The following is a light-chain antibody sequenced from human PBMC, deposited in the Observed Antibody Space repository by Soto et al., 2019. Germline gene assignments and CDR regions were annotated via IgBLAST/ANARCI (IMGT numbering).Light chain of an antibody. J-gene: IGKJ1*01. CDR3: QQYYRYPWT. V-gene: IGKV1-5*01. Sequence: DIQMTQSPTTLSASVGDRVTITCRGSQIVSNVLAWFQQKPGKGPELLIYDVSNLQSGVPSRFSGSGSGTEFTLTIRSLQPDDFAVYYCQQYYRYPWTFGQGTQVEIK. CDR1: QIVSNV. CDR2: DVS.